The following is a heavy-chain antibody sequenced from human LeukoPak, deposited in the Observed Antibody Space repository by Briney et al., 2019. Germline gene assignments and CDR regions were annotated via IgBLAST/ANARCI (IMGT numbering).Heavy chain of an antibody. Sequence: GGSLRLSCAASGFTFRNYVIHWVRQAPGKGLEWVAVTSSDLNVKLYADSVKGRFTISRDNSRSTLYLQMNSLRPEDTAIYYCAREGYYGSGSPPSSYFDYWGQGTLVTVSS. CDR1: GFTFRNYV. CDR3: AREGYYGSGSPPSSYFDY. D-gene: IGHD3-10*01. V-gene: IGHV3-30-3*01. CDR2: TSSDLNVK. J-gene: IGHJ4*02.